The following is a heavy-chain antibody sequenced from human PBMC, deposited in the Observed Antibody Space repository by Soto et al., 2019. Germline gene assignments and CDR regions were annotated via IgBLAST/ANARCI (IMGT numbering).Heavy chain of an antibody. CDR1: GFTFSTYA. Sequence: EVRLLESGGGLVQPGGSLRLSCAASGFTFSTYALSWVRQAPGKGLEWVSAITNSGDSTYYADSVTGRFTISRDNSKNTLYLQMSSLRAEDTAVYYCAKTWFGSITTDYWGQGTLVTVSS. J-gene: IGHJ4*02. CDR2: ITNSGDST. D-gene: IGHD3-10*01. V-gene: IGHV3-23*01. CDR3: AKTWFGSITTDY.